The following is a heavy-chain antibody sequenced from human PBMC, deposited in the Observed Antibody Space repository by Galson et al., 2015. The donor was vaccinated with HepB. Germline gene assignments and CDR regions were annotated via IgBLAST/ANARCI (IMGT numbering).Heavy chain of an antibody. Sequence: SLRLSCAASGFTFSSYGMHWVRQAPGKGLEWVAVISYDGSNKYYADSVKGRFTISRDNSKNTLYLQMNSLRAEDTAVYYCAKLGVGAFDIWGQGTMVTVSS. D-gene: IGHD2-15*01. CDR2: ISYDGSNK. V-gene: IGHV3-30*18. CDR3: AKLGVGAFDI. J-gene: IGHJ3*02. CDR1: GFTFSSYG.